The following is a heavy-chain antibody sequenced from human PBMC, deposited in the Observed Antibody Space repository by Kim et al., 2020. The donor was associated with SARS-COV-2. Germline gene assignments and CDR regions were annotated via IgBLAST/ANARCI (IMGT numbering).Heavy chain of an antibody. CDR1: GGSISSYY. V-gene: IGHV4-59*01. D-gene: IGHD3-3*01. J-gene: IGHJ3*02. CDR3: ARREQNAIFGVVIAPGAFDI. Sequence: SETLSLTCTVSGGSISSYYCSWIRQPPGKGLEWIGYIYYSGSTNYNPSLKSRVTISVDTSKNQFSLKLSSVTAADTAAYYCARREQNAIFGVVIAPGAFDIWGQGTMVTVSS. CDR2: IYYSGST.